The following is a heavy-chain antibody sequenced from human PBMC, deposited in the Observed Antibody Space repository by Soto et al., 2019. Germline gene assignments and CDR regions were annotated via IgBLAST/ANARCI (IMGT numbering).Heavy chain of an antibody. D-gene: IGHD3-16*02. CDR3: ARERYDYVWGSYRYGYYYYGMDV. Sequence: ASVKVSCKASGYTFTGYYMHWVRQAPGQGLEWMGWINPNSGGTNYAQKFQGWVTMTRDTSISTAYMELSRLRSDDTAVYYCARERYDYVWGSYRYGYYYYGMDVWGQGTTVTISS. CDR2: INPNSGGT. J-gene: IGHJ6*02. V-gene: IGHV1-2*04. CDR1: GYTFTGYY.